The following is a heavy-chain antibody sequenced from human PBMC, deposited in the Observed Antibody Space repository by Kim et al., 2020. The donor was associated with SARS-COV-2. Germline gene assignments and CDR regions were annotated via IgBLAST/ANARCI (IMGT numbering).Heavy chain of an antibody. CDR2: IFHSGTT. CDR1: GGSVSSSSFH. D-gene: IGHD3-16*01. Sequence: SETLSLTCTVSGGSVSSSSFHWAWIRQPPGKGLEWIGSIFHSGTTYYSPSLKSQVTISVDTSKNQFFLNVSSVTAAHTAVFYCARQSKPWRGSFDYWGQGIPVTVSS. CDR3: ARQSKPWRGSFDY. V-gene: IGHV4-39*01. J-gene: IGHJ4*02.